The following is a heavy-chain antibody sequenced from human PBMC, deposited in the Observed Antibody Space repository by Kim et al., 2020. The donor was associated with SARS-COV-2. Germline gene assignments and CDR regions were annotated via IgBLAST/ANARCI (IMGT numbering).Heavy chain of an antibody. CDR2: ISSSSSYI. Sequence: GGSLRLSCAASGFTFSSYSMNWVRQAPGKGLEWVSSISSSSSYIYYADSVKGRFTISRDNAKNSLYLQMNSLRAEDTAVYYCARDPYSSSWSYYYYGMDVWGQGTTVTVSS. J-gene: IGHJ6*02. D-gene: IGHD6-13*01. V-gene: IGHV3-21*01. CDR3: ARDPYSSSWSYYYYGMDV. CDR1: GFTFSSYS.